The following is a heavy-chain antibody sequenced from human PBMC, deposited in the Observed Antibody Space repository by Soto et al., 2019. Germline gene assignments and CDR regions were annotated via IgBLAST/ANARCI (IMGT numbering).Heavy chain of an antibody. V-gene: IGHV1-8*01. CDR3: AIIEYSSSDVDY. CDR1: GYTFTSYD. D-gene: IGHD6-6*01. J-gene: IGHJ4*02. Sequence: QVQLVQSGAEVKKPGASVKVSCKASGYTFTSYDINWVRQATGQGLEWMGWMNPNSGNTGYAQKFQGRVTMTRNTSISTAYMELSSLGSEDTAVYYCAIIEYSSSDVDYWGQGTLVTVSS. CDR2: MNPNSGNT.